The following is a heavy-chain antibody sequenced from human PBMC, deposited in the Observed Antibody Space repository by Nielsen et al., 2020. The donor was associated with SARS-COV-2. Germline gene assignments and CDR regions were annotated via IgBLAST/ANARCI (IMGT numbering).Heavy chain of an antibody. D-gene: IGHD3-10*01. CDR3: ARSGITMVRGVITRGWFDP. V-gene: IGHV5-51*01. Sequence: GGSLRLSCKGSGYSFTSYWIGWVRQMPGNGLEWMGTIYPGDSDTRYSPSFQDQVTISADKSISTAYLQWSSLKASDTAMYYCARSGITMVRGVITRGWFDPWGQGTLVTVSS. J-gene: IGHJ5*02. CDR2: IYPGDSDT. CDR1: GYSFTSYW.